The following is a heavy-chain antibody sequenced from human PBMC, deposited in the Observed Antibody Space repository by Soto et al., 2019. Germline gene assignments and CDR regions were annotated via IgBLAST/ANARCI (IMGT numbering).Heavy chain of an antibody. V-gene: IGHV1-3*01. Sequence: GASVKVSCKASGYTFTSYAMHWVRQAPGQRLEWMGWINAGNGNTKYSQKFQGRVTITRDTSASTAYMVLSSLRSEDTAVYYCARDQACSGGSCYSRGYYYYMDVWGKGTTVTVSS. CDR1: GYTFTSYA. D-gene: IGHD2-15*01. CDR2: INAGNGNT. J-gene: IGHJ6*03. CDR3: ARDQACSGGSCYSRGYYYYMDV.